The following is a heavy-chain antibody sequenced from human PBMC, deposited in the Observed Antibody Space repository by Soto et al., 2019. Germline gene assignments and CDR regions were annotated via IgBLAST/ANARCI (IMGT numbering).Heavy chain of an antibody. CDR2: IIPIFGTA. Sequence: SVKVSCKASGGTFSSYAISWVRQAPGQGLEWMGGIIPIFGTANYAQKFQGRVTITADESTSTAYMELSSLRSEDTAVYYCARALEEYYDSSGYFSFAFDIWGQGTMVT. V-gene: IGHV1-69*13. CDR3: ARALEEYYDSSGYFSFAFDI. CDR1: GGTFSSYA. D-gene: IGHD3-22*01. J-gene: IGHJ3*02.